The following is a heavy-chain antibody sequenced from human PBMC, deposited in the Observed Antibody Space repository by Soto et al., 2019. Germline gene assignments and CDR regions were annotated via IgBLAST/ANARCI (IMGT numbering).Heavy chain of an antibody. CDR1: GGSISSSSYY. J-gene: IGHJ4*02. Sequence: PSETLSLTCTVSGGSISSSSYYWGWIRQPPGKGLEWIGSIYYSGSTYYNPSLKSRVTISVDTSKNQFSLKLSSVTAADTAVYYCARNREHDYGDYYDYCGQGTMVTVYS. V-gene: IGHV4-39*01. CDR3: ARNREHDYGDYYDY. D-gene: IGHD4-17*01. CDR2: IYYSGST.